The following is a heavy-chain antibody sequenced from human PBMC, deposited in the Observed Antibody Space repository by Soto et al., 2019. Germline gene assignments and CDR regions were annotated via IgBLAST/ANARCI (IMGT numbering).Heavy chain of an antibody. CDR3: ARRLVDDLLGNPVDP. Sequence: QITLKESGPPLVKPTQTLTLTCSFSGFSLSTNGVAVGWIRQPPGKALEWLALIYWDDDKRYNPSLKSRLAITKDTSKNQVVLTMTNMDPVDTGTYYCARRLVDDLLGNPVDPWGQGILVTVSS. V-gene: IGHV2-5*02. D-gene: IGHD3-9*01. CDR1: GFSLSTNGVA. J-gene: IGHJ5*02. CDR2: IYWDDDK.